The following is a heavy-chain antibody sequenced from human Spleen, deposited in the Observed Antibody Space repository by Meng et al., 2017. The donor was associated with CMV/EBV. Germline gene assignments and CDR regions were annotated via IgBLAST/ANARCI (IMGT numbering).Heavy chain of an antibody. J-gene: IGHJ4*02. Sequence: RYGVRWVRRAPGEGLGWVAEIKRDGGERCCLESVKGRFTVSRDRIRNLLYLQMHSLRVEDTAIYYCARVSGGAYTKGGYYFDYWGQGTLVTVSS. CDR3: ARVSGGAYTKGGYYFDY. D-gene: IGHD3-10*01. V-gene: IGHV3-7*01. CDR2: IKRDGGER. CDR1: RYG.